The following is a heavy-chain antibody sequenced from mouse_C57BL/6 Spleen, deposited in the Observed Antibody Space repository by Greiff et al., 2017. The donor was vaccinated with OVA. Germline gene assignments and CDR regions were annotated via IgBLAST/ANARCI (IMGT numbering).Heavy chain of an antibody. CDR3: ARGALGDFDD. CDR2: IDPSDSDT. Sequence: VQLQQPGAELVRPGSSVKLSCKASGYTFTSYWMHWVKQRPIQGLEWIGNIDPSDSDTHYNQKFKDKATLTVDKSSSTAYMQLSSLTSEDSAVYYCARGALGDFDDWGTGTTVTVSS. CDR1: GYTFTSYW. V-gene: IGHV1-52*01. J-gene: IGHJ1*03.